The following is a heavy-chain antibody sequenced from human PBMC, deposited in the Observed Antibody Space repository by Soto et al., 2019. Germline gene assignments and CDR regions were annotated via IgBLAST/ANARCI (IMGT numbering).Heavy chain of an antibody. CDR2: IYYSGST. CDR3: ASRKKRYYFDY. Sequence: PSETLSLTCTVSGGSISSSSYYWGWIRQPPGKGLEWIGSIYYSGSTYYNPSLKSRVTISVDTSKNQFSLKLSSVTAADTAVYYCASRKKRYYFDYWGQGTLVTVSS. J-gene: IGHJ4*02. V-gene: IGHV4-39*01. CDR1: GGSISSSSYY.